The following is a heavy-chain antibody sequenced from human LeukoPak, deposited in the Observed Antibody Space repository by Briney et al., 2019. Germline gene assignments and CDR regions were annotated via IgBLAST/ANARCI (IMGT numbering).Heavy chain of an antibody. V-gene: IGHV3-21*01. CDR3: ARGWQGDYFDY. Sequence: GGSPRLSCAASGFTFSSYSINWVRQAPGKGLEWVSSISSSSSYIYYADSVKGRFTISRDNAKNSLYLQMNSLRAEDTAVYYCARGWQGDYFDYWGQGTLVTVSS. CDR2: ISSSSSYI. CDR1: GFTFSSYS. D-gene: IGHD5-24*01. J-gene: IGHJ4*02.